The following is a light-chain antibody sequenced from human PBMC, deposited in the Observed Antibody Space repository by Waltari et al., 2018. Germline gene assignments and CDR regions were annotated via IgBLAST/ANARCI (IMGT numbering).Light chain of an antibody. CDR3: QQYNSYRT. CDR2: KAS. V-gene: IGKV1-5*03. J-gene: IGKJ1*01. Sequence: DIQRTQSRSTMSATGGDRVTITCRASQSITSWLAWYQQKPGKAPKLLIYKASSLESGVPSRFSGSGSGTEFTLTISSLQPDDFATYYCQQYNSYRTFGQGTKVEIK. CDR1: QSITSW.